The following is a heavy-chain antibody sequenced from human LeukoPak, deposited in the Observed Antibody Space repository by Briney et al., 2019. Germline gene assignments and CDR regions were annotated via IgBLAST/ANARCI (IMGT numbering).Heavy chain of an antibody. J-gene: IGHJ5*02. CDR1: GFTFSSYA. Sequence: GGSLRLSCAASGFTFSSYAMSWVRQAPGKGLEWVSAISGSGGSTYYADSVKGRFTISRDNTKNTVDLQMNSLRVEDMAVYYCARDHVAVDPWGQGTLVTVSS. CDR2: ISGSGGST. V-gene: IGHV3-23*01. D-gene: IGHD6-19*01. CDR3: ARDHVAVDP.